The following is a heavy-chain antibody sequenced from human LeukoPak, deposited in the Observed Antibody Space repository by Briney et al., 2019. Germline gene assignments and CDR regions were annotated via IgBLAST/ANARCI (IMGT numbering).Heavy chain of an antibody. Sequence: PGGSLRLSCAASGFTFSSYSMNWVRQAPGKGLEWVSSISSSSSYIYYADSVKGRFTISRDNAKNSLYLQMNSLRAEDTAVYYCARDNDYGSGPNYYYYYYMDVWGKGTTVTVSS. CDR2: ISSSSSYI. V-gene: IGHV3-21*01. CDR1: GFTFSSYS. D-gene: IGHD3-10*01. CDR3: ARDNDYGSGPNYYYYYYMDV. J-gene: IGHJ6*03.